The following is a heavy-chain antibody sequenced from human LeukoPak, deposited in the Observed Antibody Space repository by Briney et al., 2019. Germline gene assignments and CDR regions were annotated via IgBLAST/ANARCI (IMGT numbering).Heavy chain of an antibody. CDR1: AGTFSNYA. D-gene: IGHD3-10*01. CDR2: IIHILGIA. V-gene: IGHV1-69*04. J-gene: IGHJ3*02. Sequence: GSSLKVSCKASAGTFSNYAINWVRQAPGQGLEWMGGIIHILGIANYAQKFQGRVTITADKSTSTAYMELSSLRSEDTAVYYCARASQDYYGSGSYYRGGDAFDIWGQGTMVTVSS. CDR3: ARASQDYYGSGSYYRGGDAFDI.